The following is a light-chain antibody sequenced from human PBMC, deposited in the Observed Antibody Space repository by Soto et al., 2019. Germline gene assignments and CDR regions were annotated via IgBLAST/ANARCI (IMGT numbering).Light chain of an antibody. Sequence: QSALTQPPSASGCSGQSVTITCTGTSSDVGGYNYVSWYQQHPGKAPKLMIYEVSKRPSGVPDRFSGSKSGNTAPLTVSGLQAEDEADYYCSSYAGSNNPYVFGTGTKVTVL. CDR3: SSYAGSNNPYV. CDR2: EVS. CDR1: SSDVGGYNY. J-gene: IGLJ1*01. V-gene: IGLV2-8*01.